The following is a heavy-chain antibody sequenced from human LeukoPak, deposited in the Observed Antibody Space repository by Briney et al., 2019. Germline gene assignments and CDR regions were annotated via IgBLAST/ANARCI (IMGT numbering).Heavy chain of an antibody. J-gene: IGHJ4*02. CDR1: GFTFSSYA. V-gene: IGHV3-23*01. D-gene: IGHD2-21*02. CDR3: AKVGRGYCGGDCYLSYFDY. Sequence: PGGSLRLSCAASGFTFSSYAMSWVRQAPGKGLEWVSAISGSGGSTYYADSVKGRFTISRDNSKNTLYLQMNSLRAEDTAVYYCAKVGRGYCGGDCYLSYFDYWGQGTLVTVSS. CDR2: ISGSGGST.